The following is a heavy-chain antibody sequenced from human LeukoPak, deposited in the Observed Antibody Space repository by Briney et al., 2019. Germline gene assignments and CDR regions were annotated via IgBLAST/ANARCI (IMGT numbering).Heavy chain of an antibody. Sequence: PSETLSLTCTVSGVSISSGDYYWSWIRQPPGKGLEWIGYIYYSGSTYYNPSLKSRVTISVDTSKNQFSLKLSSVTAADTAVYYCARTIPAAISFDYWGQGTLVTVSS. D-gene: IGHD2-2*02. CDR1: GVSISSGDYY. CDR3: ARTIPAAISFDY. CDR2: IYYSGST. J-gene: IGHJ4*02. V-gene: IGHV4-30-4*01.